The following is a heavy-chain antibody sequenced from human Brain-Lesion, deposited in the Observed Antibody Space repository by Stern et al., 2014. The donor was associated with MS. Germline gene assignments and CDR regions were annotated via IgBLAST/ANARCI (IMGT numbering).Heavy chain of an antibody. CDR1: GFTFGDYA. CDR3: ARDITGSSAYFAY. D-gene: IGHD1-14*01. V-gene: IGHV3-9*01. Sequence: VQLVESGGDLVQPGRSLRLSCAAFGFTFGDYAMHWVRQAPGKGLEWVADISRNSGIIGAAAFGKGRFTTSRANADSSLYLQMNSLRPEDTALYYCARDITGSSAYFAYWGQGTLVTVSS. CDR2: ISRNSGII. J-gene: IGHJ4*02.